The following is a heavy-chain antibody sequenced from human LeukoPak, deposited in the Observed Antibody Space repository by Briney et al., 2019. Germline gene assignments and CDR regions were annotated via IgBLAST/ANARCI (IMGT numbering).Heavy chain of an antibody. Sequence: SETLSLTCAVYGGSFSAYYWIWIRQPPGKGLEWIGQINHSGSTHYNPSLKSRVTISVESSKNQISLKLTSVTAADTAVYYCARDMVAGGPDYWGQGTLVTVSS. CDR3: ARDMVAGGPDY. D-gene: IGHD5-12*01. CDR2: INHSGST. J-gene: IGHJ4*02. CDR1: GGSFSAYY. V-gene: IGHV4-34*01.